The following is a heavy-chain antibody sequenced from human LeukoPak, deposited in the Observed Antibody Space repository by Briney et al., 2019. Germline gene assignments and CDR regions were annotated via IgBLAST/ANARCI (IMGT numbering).Heavy chain of an antibody. V-gene: IGHV4-39*01. Sequence: SETLSLTCTVSSGFFSRNGYYWGWIRLPPGKGLEWIGSILYSGTTYYNPSLKSRVTISVDTSKNQFSLKLSSVTAADMAVYYCARAPRLTGYYLRWGQGTLVTVSS. CDR1: SGFFSRNGYY. CDR3: ARAPRLTGYYLR. J-gene: IGHJ4*02. CDR2: ILYSGTT. D-gene: IGHD3-9*01.